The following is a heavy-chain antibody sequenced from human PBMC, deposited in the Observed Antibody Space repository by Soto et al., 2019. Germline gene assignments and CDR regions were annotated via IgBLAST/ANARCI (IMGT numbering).Heavy chain of an antibody. Sequence: AGGSLRLSCAASGFTFSSYGMHWVRQAPGKGLEWVAVISYDGSNKYYADSVKGRFTISRDNSKNTLYLQMNSLRAEDTAVYYCAKDSGLPTYYDFWSGYESYNWFDPWGQGTLVTVSS. CDR2: ISYDGSNK. CDR3: AKDSGLPTYYDFWSGYESYNWFDP. J-gene: IGHJ5*02. D-gene: IGHD3-3*01. V-gene: IGHV3-30*18. CDR1: GFTFSSYG.